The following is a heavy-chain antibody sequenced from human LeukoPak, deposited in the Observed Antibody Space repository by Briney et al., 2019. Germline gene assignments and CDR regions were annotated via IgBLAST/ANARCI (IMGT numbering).Heavy chain of an antibody. CDR3: ARQGEYCSSTSCYTAIDY. CDR1: GFTVSSNY. Sequence: GSLRLSCAASGFTVSSNYMSWVRQAPGKGLEWIGYIYYSGSTNYNPSLKSRVTISVDTSKNQFSLKLSSVTAADTAVYYCARQGEYCSSTSCYTAIDYWGQGTLVTVSS. J-gene: IGHJ4*02. CDR2: IYYSGST. D-gene: IGHD2-2*02. V-gene: IGHV4-59*08.